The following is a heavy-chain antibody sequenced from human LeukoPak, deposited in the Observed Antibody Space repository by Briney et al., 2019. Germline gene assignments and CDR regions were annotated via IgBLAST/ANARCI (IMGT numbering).Heavy chain of an antibody. Sequence: SETLSLTCTVSGGSISSGGYYWSWIRQHPGKGLEWIGYIYYSGSTYYNPSLKSRVTISVDTSKNQFSLRLSSVTAADTAVYYCARDGNGYPDYWGQGTLVTVSS. CDR3: ARDGNGYPDY. V-gene: IGHV4-31*03. CDR1: GGSISSGGYY. J-gene: IGHJ4*02. D-gene: IGHD5-18*01. CDR2: IYYSGST.